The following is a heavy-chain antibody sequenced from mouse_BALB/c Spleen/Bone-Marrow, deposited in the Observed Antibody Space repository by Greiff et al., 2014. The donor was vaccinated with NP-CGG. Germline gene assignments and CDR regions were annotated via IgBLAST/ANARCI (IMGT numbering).Heavy chain of an antibody. CDR1: GYTFTEYT. D-gene: IGHD1-1*02. V-gene: IGHV1-18*01. CDR3: ARDWYYYGSSSSWFAH. J-gene: IGHJ3*01. Sequence: EVKLMESGPELVKPGASVKISCKTSGYTFTEYTIHWVKQSHGKSLEWIGGINPKNGGTTYKQKFKGKATLTVDKSSSTAYMELRSLTSEDSAVYYCARDWYYYGSSSSWFAHWGQGTLVTVSA. CDR2: INPKNGGT.